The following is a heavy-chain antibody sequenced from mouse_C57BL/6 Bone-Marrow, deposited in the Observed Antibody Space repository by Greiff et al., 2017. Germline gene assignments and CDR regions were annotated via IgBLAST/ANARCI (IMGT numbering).Heavy chain of an antibody. CDR2: IYPGDGDT. D-gene: IGHD1-1*01. CDR1: GYAFSSYW. CDR3: ARYVVPYAMDY. V-gene: IGHV1-80*01. J-gene: IGHJ4*01. Sequence: VQLQQSGAELVKPGASVKISCKASGYAFSSYWMNWVKQRPGKGLEWIGQIYPGDGDTNSNGKFKGKATLTADKSSSTAYMQLSSLTSEDSAVYFGARYVVPYAMDYWGQGTSVTVSS.